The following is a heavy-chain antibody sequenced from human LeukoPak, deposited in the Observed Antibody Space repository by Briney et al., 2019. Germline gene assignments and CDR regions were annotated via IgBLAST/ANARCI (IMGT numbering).Heavy chain of an antibody. D-gene: IGHD3-22*01. CDR2: MSDSGGGT. CDR1: GITLSNYG. J-gene: IGHJ4*02. Sequence: GGSLRLYCAVSGITLSNYGMSWVRQAPGKGLEWVAGMSDSGGGTNYADSVKGRFTISRDNPKNTLYLQMNSLRAEDTAVYFCAKRGVVIRVILVGFHKEAYYFDSWGQGALVTVSS. V-gene: IGHV3-23*01. CDR3: AKRGVVIRVILVGFHKEAYYFDS.